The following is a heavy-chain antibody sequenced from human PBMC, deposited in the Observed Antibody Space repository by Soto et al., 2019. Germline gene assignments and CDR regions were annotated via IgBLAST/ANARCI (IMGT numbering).Heavy chain of an antibody. CDR3: QREHYYEGSPYHPHDY. D-gene: IGHD3-22*01. CDR2: ISAYNGNT. Sequence: QVQLVQSGPEVKKPGASVKVSCKASGYTFTTYGINWVRQAPGQGLEWMGWISAYNGNTNYAQKLQGRVTMTTDTSSIAAHMELRSLRSDDTAVFYCQREHYYEGSPYHPHDYWGQGTLVTVSS. J-gene: IGHJ4*02. V-gene: IGHV1-18*01. CDR1: GYTFTTYG.